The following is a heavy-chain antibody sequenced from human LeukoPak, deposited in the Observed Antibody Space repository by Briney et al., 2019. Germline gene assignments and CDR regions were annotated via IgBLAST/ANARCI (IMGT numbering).Heavy chain of an antibody. V-gene: IGHV1-18*01. CDR2: ISAYNGNT. D-gene: IGHD3-3*01. CDR1: GYTFTSYG. Sequence: ASVKVSCKASGYTFTSYGISWVRQAPGQGLEWMGWISAYNGNTNYARKLQGRVTMTTDTSTSTAYMELRSLRSDDTAVYYCARGTYYDFWSGYSPDGGSPTDYWGQGTLVTVSS. CDR3: ARGTYYDFWSGYSPDGGSPTDY. J-gene: IGHJ4*02.